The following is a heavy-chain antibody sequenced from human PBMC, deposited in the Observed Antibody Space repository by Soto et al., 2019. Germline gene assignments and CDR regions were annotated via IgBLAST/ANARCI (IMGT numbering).Heavy chain of an antibody. CDR3: ATSLVTSRARVDY. D-gene: IGHD1-26*01. V-gene: IGHV4-31*03. CDR1: GGSIYAGGFY. CDR2: IYYTGST. J-gene: IGHJ4*02. Sequence: SETLSLTCTVSGGSIYAGGFYWSWIRQLPGKGLEWLGYIYYTGSTQYTPSLKSRLSISTDTSDNQFSLRLNSVTAADTAVYYCATSLVTSRARVDYWGQGTPVTVSS.